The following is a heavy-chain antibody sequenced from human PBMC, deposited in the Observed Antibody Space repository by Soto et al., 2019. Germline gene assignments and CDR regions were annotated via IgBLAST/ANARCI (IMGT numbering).Heavy chain of an antibody. CDR2: TYYRSKWYN. D-gene: IGHD5-18*01. CDR3: ARGAAMVSYCYYYYGMDV. V-gene: IGHV6-1*01. CDR1: GDSVSSNSAA. Sequence: PWQTLSLTCAISGDSVSSNSAAWNWIRQSPSRGLEWLGRTYYRSKWYNDYAVSVKSRITINPDTSKNQFSLQLNSVTPEDTAVYYCARGAAMVSYCYYYYGMDVWGQGTTVTVSS. J-gene: IGHJ6*02.